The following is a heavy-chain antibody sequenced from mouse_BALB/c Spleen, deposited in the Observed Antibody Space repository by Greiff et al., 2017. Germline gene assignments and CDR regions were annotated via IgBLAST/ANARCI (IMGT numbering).Heavy chain of an antibody. CDR1: GFTFSSYG. V-gene: IGHV5-6*01. CDR2: ISSGGSYT. J-gene: IGHJ4*01. CDR3: ARQDRYDGYYAMDY. D-gene: IGHD2-14*01. Sequence: EVKVVESGGDLVKPGGSLKLSCAASGFTFSSYGMSWVRQTPDKRLEWVATISSGGSYTYYPDSVKGRFTISRDDAKNTLYLQMSSLKSEDTAMYYCARQDRYDGYYAMDYWGQGTSVTVSS.